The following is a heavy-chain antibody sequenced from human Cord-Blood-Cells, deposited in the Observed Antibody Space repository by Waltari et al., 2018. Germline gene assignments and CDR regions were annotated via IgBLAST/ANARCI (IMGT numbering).Heavy chain of an antibody. D-gene: IGHD3-3*01. V-gene: IGHV1-69*01. CDR3: ARPSRDYDFWSGYLGLRRYYHGMDV. CDR2: IIPIFGTA. J-gene: IGHJ6*02. Sequence: QGLEWMGGIIPIFGTANYAQKFQGRVTITADESTSTAYMELSSLRSEDTAVYYCARPSRDYDFWSGYLGLRRYYHGMDVWGQGTTVTVSS.